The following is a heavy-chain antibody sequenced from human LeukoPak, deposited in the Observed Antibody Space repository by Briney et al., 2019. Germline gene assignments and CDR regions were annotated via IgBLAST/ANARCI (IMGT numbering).Heavy chain of an antibody. CDR1: GYSFTTYW. Sequence: GESLNISCKGSGYSFTTYWIGWVRQMPRKGLEWMGIIYPGDSDTRYSPSFQGQVIISADESISTAYVQWSSLKAADDAMYYCARQSVTVDGPPFDYWGQGTLVTVSS. CDR2: IYPGDSDT. D-gene: IGHD6-19*01. J-gene: IGHJ4*02. V-gene: IGHV5-51*01. CDR3: ARQSVTVDGPPFDY.